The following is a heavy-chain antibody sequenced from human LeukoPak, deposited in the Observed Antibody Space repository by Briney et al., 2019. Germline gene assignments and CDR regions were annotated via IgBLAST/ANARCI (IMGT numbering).Heavy chain of an antibody. J-gene: IGHJ4*02. Sequence: GGSLRLSCAVSGFTFSNYDMHWVRQAPGKGLEWVAVIRYDGNNKNYADSVKGRFTISRDNSKNTLYLQMNSLRAEDTAVYYCARDGPYDYVWGSYRLLDYWGQGTLVTVSS. CDR1: GFTFSNYD. V-gene: IGHV3-30*02. CDR2: IRYDGNNK. CDR3: ARDGPYDYVWGSYRLLDY. D-gene: IGHD3-16*02.